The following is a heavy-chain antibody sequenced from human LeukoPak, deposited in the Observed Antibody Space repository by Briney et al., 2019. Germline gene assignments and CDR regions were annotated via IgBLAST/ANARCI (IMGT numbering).Heavy chain of an antibody. CDR3: ARQGGDSYGSLYFDF. D-gene: IGHD5-18*01. V-gene: IGHV4-39*07. CDR2: IYYSGNI. CDR1: GGSISSSSYY. J-gene: IGHJ4*02. Sequence: SETLSLTCTVSGGSISSSSYYWGWIRQPPGKGLEWIGSIYYSGNIFYNPSLKSRVTISLDTSRNYFSLIFTSVTAADTAVYYCARQGGDSYGSLYFDFWGQGALVAVSS.